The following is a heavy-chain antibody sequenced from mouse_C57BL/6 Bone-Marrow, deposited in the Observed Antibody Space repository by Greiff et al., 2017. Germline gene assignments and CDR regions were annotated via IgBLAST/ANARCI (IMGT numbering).Heavy chain of an antibody. CDR2: ISSGSSTI. V-gene: IGHV5-17*01. J-gene: IGHJ2*01. Sequence: EVKLVESGGGLVKPGGSLKLSCAASGFTFSDYGMHWVRQAPEKGLEWVAYISSGSSTIYSADTVKGRFTIARDNAKNTLFLQMTSLRSEDTAMYYCARLGITTVAHYFDYWGQGTTLTVSS. CDR1: GFTFSDYG. CDR3: ARLGITTVAHYFDY. D-gene: IGHD1-1*01.